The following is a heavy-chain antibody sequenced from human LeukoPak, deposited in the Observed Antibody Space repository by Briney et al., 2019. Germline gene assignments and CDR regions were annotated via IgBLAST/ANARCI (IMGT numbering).Heavy chain of an antibody. J-gene: IGHJ6*02. V-gene: IGHV3-7*03. Sequence: QPGGSLRLSCAASGFALSSHWMTWVRQVPGRGPEWAANVNRDGSETYYLDSVKGRFTISKDNAKNSLYLQMNSLRAEDTALYHCARNNGMDVWGQGTTVIVSS. CDR2: VNRDGSET. CDR3: ARNNGMDV. CDR1: GFALSSHW.